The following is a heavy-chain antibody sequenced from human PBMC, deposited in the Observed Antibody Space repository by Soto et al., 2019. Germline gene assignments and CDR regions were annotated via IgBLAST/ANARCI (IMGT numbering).Heavy chain of an antibody. CDR1: GFTFSDYY. CDR3: ARENYYDSSGSTSSFDY. J-gene: IGHJ4*02. CDR2: ISSSSSYT. D-gene: IGHD3-22*01. V-gene: IGHV3-11*05. Sequence: QVQLVESGGGLVKPGGSLRLSCAASGFTFSDYYMSWIRQAPGKGLEWVSYISSSSSYTNYADSVKGRFTISRDNAKNSLYLQMNSLRAEHTAVYYCARENYYDSSGSTSSFDYWGQGTLVTVSS.